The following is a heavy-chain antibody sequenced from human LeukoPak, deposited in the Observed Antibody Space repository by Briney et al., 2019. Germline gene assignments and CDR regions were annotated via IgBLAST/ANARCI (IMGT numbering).Heavy chain of an antibody. CDR1: GFTFSSYA. CDR3: ASVSPVSRYYFDY. V-gene: IGHV3-30-3*01. Sequence: GRSLRLSCAASGFTFSSYAMHWVRQAPGKGLGWVAVISYDGSNKYYADSVKGRFTISRDNSKNTLYLQMNSLRAEDTAVYYCASVSPVSRYYFDYWGQGTLVTVSS. D-gene: IGHD3-16*01. J-gene: IGHJ4*02. CDR2: ISYDGSNK.